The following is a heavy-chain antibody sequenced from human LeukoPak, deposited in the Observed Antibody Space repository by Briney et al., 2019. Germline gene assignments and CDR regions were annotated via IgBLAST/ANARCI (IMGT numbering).Heavy chain of an antibody. D-gene: IGHD4-23*01. CDR2: IYPSDSDT. V-gene: IGHV5-51*01. Sequence: EESLKISCTGSGYSFSGYWIAWVRQMPGKGLEWMGLIYPSDSDTRYSPSFQGQVTISADKSITTAYLQWSSLKASDTATYYCARHSGYGGNSYYFDHWSQGTLVTVSS. CDR3: ARHSGYGGNSYYFDH. J-gene: IGHJ4*02. CDR1: GYSFSGYW.